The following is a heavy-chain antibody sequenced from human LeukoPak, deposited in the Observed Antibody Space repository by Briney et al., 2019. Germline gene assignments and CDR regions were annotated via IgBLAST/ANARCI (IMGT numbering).Heavy chain of an antibody. CDR1: GYSISSGYY. V-gene: IGHV4-38-2*01. D-gene: IGHD6-13*01. CDR3: ALSPLGAAGTWSGLFDY. CDR2: ISPSGST. Sequence: PSETLSLTCAVSGYSISSGYYWGWIRQPPGKGLERIGSISPSGSTFYNPSLKSRVTISVDTSKSQFSLKLRSVTAAGTAVYYCALSPLGAAGTWSGLFDYWGQGTLVTVSS. J-gene: IGHJ4*02.